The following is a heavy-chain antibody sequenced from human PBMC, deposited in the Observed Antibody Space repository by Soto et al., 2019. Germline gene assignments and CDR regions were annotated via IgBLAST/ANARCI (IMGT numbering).Heavy chain of an antibody. V-gene: IGHV3-53*01. CDR3: ARGGALDY. CDR1: GFTVSINS. D-gene: IGHD5-12*01. CDR2: IDSGGSA. Sequence: GGSLRLSCAASGFTVSINSMNWVRQAPGKGLEWVSVIDSGGSAYYADSVKGRFTISRDNSKSTVYLQMNNLRVEDTAVYYCARGGALDYWGQGTLVTVSS. J-gene: IGHJ4*02.